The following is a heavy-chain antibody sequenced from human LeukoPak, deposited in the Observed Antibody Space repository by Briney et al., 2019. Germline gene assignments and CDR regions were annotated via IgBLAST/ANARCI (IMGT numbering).Heavy chain of an antibody. V-gene: IGHV3-30*04. J-gene: IGHJ4*02. Sequence: GGSLRLSCAASGFTFSSYAMHWVRQAPGKGLEWVAVISYDGSNKYYADSVKGRFTISRDNSKNTLYLQMNSLRAEDTAVYYCVKVAAAGSFWGQGTLVTVSS. CDR1: GFTFSSYA. CDR2: ISYDGSNK. D-gene: IGHD6-13*01. CDR3: VKVAAAGSF.